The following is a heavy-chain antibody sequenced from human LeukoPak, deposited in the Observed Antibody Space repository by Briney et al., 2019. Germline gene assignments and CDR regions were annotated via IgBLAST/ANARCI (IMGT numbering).Heavy chain of an antibody. D-gene: IGHD2-15*01. CDR3: AKDRLSYCSGGSCYPFDY. V-gene: IGHV3-23*01. J-gene: IGHJ4*02. CDR1: EFTFNNYA. CDR2: INSGGGST. Sequence: GGSLRLSCAASEFTFNNYAMTWVRQAQGEGPERVSAINSGGGSTYYADSVKGRFTISRDNSKNTLYLQMNSLRAEDTAVYYCAKDRLSYCSGGSCYPFDYWGQGTLVTVSS.